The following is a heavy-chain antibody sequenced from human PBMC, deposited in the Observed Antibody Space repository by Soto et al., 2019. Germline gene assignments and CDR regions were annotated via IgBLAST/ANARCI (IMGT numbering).Heavy chain of an antibody. CDR3: ASHRLRYFDWLHPGFVADY. D-gene: IGHD3-9*01. V-gene: IGHV4-30-4*01. CDR2: IYYSGST. CDR1: GGSISSGDYY. Sequence: TLSLTCTVSGGSISSGDYYWSWIRQPPGKGLEWIGYIYYSGSTYYNPSLKSRVTISVDTSKNQFSLKLSSVTAADTAVYYCASHRLRYFDWLHPGFVADYWGQGTLVTVSS. J-gene: IGHJ4*02.